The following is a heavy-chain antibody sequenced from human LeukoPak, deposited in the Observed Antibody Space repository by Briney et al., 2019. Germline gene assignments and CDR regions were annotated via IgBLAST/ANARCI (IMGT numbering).Heavy chain of an antibody. J-gene: IGHJ4*02. CDR3: AKDRAGTPWAD. D-gene: IGHD1-1*01. Sequence: GGSLRLSCAASGFTFSSYAMHWVRQAPGKGLEWVAVISYDGSNKYYADSVKGRFTISRDNSRNTVYLQMNSLRADDTAVYYCAKDRAGTPWADWGQGTPVTVSS. V-gene: IGHV3-30-3*02. CDR1: GFTFSSYA. CDR2: ISYDGSNK.